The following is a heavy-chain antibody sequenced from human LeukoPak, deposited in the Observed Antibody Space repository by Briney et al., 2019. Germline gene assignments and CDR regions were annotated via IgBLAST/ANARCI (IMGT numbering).Heavy chain of an antibody. CDR1: GFTFSGHW. Sequence: PGGSLRLSCTASGFTFSGHWIHWVRQAPGMGRVWVSRINERGTDSMYAESVKGRFTISRDNAKNTVYLQMNSLRAEDTAVYYCVRDETLWTLDWWGQGTLVSVSS. V-gene: IGHV3-74*03. J-gene: IGHJ4*02. D-gene: IGHD1-1*01. CDR3: VRDETLWTLDW. CDR2: INERGTDS.